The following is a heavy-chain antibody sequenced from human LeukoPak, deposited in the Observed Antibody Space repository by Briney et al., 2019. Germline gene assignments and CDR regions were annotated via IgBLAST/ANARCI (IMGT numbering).Heavy chain of an antibody. V-gene: IGHV1-18*01. Sequence: ASVKVSCKASGYTFTSYGISWVRQAPGQGLEWMGWISAYNGNTNYAQKLQGRVTMTTDTSTSTAYMELRSLRSDDTAVYYCARCHYDSSGYPVGAFDIWGQGTMVTVSS. CDR3: ARCHYDSSGYPVGAFDI. CDR1: GYTFTSYG. D-gene: IGHD3-22*01. J-gene: IGHJ3*02. CDR2: ISAYNGNT.